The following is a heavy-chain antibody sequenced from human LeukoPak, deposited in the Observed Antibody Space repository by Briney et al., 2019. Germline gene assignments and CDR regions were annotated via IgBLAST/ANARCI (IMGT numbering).Heavy chain of an antibody. CDR1: GASIRPYY. CDR3: ARGSGNNWHFHY. CDR2: MDYSGTS. J-gene: IGHJ4*02. V-gene: IGHV4-59*01. D-gene: IGHD1-1*01. Sequence: SETLSLTCSVSGASIRPYYRSWIRQPPGKALEWIGYMDYSGTSAYNPSLSSRVTMSVDTSKNQFSLRLTSVTAGDTAVYYCARGSGNNWHFHYWGQGTLVSVSS.